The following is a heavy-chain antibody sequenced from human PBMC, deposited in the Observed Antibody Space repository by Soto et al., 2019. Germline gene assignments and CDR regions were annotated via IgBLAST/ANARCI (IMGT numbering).Heavy chain of an antibody. CDR2: INNDGSST. CDR3: ARDLGGPDY. CDR1: GLTLNNYG. V-gene: IGHV3-74*01. J-gene: IGHJ4*02. Sequence: PAGSLRLSCAASGLTLNNYGMHGVREAPGKGLVWVSRINNDGSSTACADPVKGRFTISRDNAKNTLYLQMNSLRAEDTAIYYCARDLGGPDYWGQGTLVTVSS. D-gene: IGHD3-16*01.